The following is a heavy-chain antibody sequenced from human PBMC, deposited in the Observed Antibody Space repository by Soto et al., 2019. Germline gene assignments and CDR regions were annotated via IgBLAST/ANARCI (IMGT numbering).Heavy chain of an antibody. Sequence: PGGSLRLSCAASGFTFTRYSMNWVRQAPGRGLEWVSSISSTTNYIYYGDSMKGRFTISRDNAKNSLYLEMNSLRAEDTAVYYCARDRRDSSWGAFDIWGQGTMVTVSS. J-gene: IGHJ3*02. D-gene: IGHD6-13*01. CDR2: ISSTTNYI. V-gene: IGHV3-21*06. CDR3: ARDRRDSSWGAFDI. CDR1: GFTFTRYS.